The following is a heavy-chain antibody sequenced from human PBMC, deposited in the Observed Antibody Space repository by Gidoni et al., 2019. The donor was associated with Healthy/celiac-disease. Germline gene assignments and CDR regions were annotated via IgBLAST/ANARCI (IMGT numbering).Heavy chain of an antibody. V-gene: IGHV3-9*02. CDR1: GFTSDDYA. Sequence: EVQLVESGGGLVQPGRPLRLSCAASGFTSDDYAMHWVRQAPGKGLEWVSGISWNSGSIGYADSVKGRFTISRDNAKNSLYLQMNSLSAEDTALYYCAKSATMSHWYFDLWGRGTLVTVSS. J-gene: IGHJ2*01. CDR3: AKSATMSHWYFDL. CDR2: ISWNSGSI. D-gene: IGHD3-10*02.